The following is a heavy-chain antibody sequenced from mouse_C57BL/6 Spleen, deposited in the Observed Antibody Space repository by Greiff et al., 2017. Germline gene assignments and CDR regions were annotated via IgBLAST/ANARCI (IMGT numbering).Heavy chain of an antibody. V-gene: IGHV5-17*01. J-gene: IGHJ3*01. CDR1: GFTFSDYG. CDR2: ISSGSSTI. CDR3: ARPGYGSSYPAWFAY. D-gene: IGHD1-1*01. Sequence: EVQLVESGGGLVKPGGSLKLSCAASGFTFSDYGMHWVRQAPEKGLEWVAYISSGSSTIYYADTVKGRFTISRDNAKNTLFLQMTSLRSEDTAMYYCARPGYGSSYPAWFAYWGQGTLVTVSA.